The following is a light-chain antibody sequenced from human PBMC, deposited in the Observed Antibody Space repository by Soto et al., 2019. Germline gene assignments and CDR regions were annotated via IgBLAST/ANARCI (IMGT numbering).Light chain of an antibody. CDR1: SSDVGGYNY. Sequence: QSALTQPASVSGSPGQSITISCTGTSSDVGGYNYVSWYQQHPGKAPKLMIYEVSTRPSGVSNRFSGSKSGNTASLTISGLQAEDEADYSCSSYTSSSTLGVFGGGTKLTVL. CDR3: SSYTSSSTLGV. V-gene: IGLV2-14*01. CDR2: EVS. J-gene: IGLJ3*02.